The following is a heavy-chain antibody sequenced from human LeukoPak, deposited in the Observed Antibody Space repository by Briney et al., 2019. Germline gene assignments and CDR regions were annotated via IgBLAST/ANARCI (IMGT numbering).Heavy chain of an antibody. CDR3: ARVSLVRGVQPYYYYGMDV. CDR1: GYTFTSYG. J-gene: IGHJ6*02. V-gene: IGHV1-8*02. Sequence: ASVKVSCKASGYTFTSYGISWVRQAPGPGLEWMGWMNPNSGNTGYAQKFQGRVTMTRNTSISTAYMELSSLRSEDTAVYYCARVSLVRGVQPYYYYGMDVWGQGTTVTVSS. CDR2: MNPNSGNT. D-gene: IGHD3-10*01.